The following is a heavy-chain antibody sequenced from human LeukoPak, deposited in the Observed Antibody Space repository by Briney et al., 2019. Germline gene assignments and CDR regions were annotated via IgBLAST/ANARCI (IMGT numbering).Heavy chain of an antibody. J-gene: IGHJ4*02. Sequence: PGGSLRLSCAASGFTFSSFDMNWVRQAPGKGLEWVSYISSSGRAIYYADSAEGRFTISRDNAKNSLYLQMNSLRAEDTAVYFCARADYWGQGTLVTVSS. CDR1: GFTFSSFD. CDR3: ARADY. V-gene: IGHV3-48*03. CDR2: ISSSGRAI.